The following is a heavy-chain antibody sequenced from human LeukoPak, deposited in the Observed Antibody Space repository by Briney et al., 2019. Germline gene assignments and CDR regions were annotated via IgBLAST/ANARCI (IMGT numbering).Heavy chain of an antibody. V-gene: IGHV4-61*02. CDR3: ARLTRSDI. J-gene: IGHJ3*02. CDR2: IYTSGST. Sequence: PSQTLSLTCTVSGGSISSGSYYWSWIRQPAGKGLEWIGRIYTSGSTNYNPSLKSRVTMSVDTSKNQFSLKLSSVTTADTAVYYCARLTRSDIWGQGTMVTVSS. CDR1: GGSISSGSYY.